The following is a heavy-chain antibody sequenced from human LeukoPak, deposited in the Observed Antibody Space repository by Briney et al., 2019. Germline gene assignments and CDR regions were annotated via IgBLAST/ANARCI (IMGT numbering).Heavy chain of an antibody. CDR1: GFTFSSYA. CDR2: ISGSGTNT. J-gene: IGHJ4*02. Sequence: GGSLRLSCAASGFTFSSYAMSWVRQAPGKGLEWVSSISGSGTNTYYADSVKSRFTISRDNSKNTLYLQMDSLRAEDTALYYCAKLRWYYDSGAYADYWGQGSLVTVSS. V-gene: IGHV3-23*01. CDR3: AKLRWYYDSGAYADY. D-gene: IGHD3-22*01.